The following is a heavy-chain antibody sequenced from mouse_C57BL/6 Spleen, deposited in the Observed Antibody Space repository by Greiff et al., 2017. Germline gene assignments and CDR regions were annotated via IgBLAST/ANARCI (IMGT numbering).Heavy chain of an antibody. V-gene: IGHV1-50*01. CDR2: IDPSDSYT. CDR1: GYTFTSYW. J-gene: IGHJ1*03. Sequence: VQLQQPGAELVKPGASVKLSCKASGYTFTSYWMQWVKQRPGQGLEWIGEIDPSDSYTNYNQKFKGKATLTVDTSSSTAYMQRSSLTSEDSAVYYCARRGYGSSWWYFDVWGTGTTVTVSS. CDR3: ARRGYGSSWWYFDV. D-gene: IGHD1-1*01.